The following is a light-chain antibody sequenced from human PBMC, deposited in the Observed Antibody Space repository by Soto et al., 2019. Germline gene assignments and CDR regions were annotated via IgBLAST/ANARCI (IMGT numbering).Light chain of an antibody. Sequence: DIVMTQSPDSLAVSLGERATINCKSSQSVLYSSNNKNYLAWYQQKPGQRPILLIYWASTRESGVPDRFSGSGSGTDFTLTISSLQAEDVAVYYCQQYYSTPVTFGQGTKLEIK. CDR3: QQYYSTPVT. CDR1: QSVLYSSNNKNY. J-gene: IGKJ2*01. CDR2: WAS. V-gene: IGKV4-1*01.